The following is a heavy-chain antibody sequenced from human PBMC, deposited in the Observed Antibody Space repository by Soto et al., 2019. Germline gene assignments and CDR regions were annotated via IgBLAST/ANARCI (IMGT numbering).Heavy chain of an antibody. V-gene: IGHV1-18*01. CDR1: GSPFTSYA. J-gene: IGHJ3*01. Sequence: APVKLSCKASGSPFTSYASYWVRQAPGQGLEWMGWISSYNANTNYAQKLQGRVTMTTDTSTSTAYMELRSLRSEDTAVYYCARDVGYSSTSEMWGQGTIVTVSS. CDR2: ISSYNANT. CDR3: ARDVGYSSTSEM. D-gene: IGHD6-13*01.